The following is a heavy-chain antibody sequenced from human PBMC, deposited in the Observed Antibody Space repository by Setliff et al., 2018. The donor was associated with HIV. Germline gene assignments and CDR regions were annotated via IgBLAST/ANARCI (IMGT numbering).Heavy chain of an antibody. CDR2: IYTTGST. V-gene: IGHV4-61*02. J-gene: IGHJ6*03. Sequence: SETLSLTCSVSGGSITSSSFYWSWIRQPAGKGLEWIGRIYTTGSTSYNPSLKSRVTISIDTPKNQFSLKLSSVTAADTAVYYCARGLSIFGVATPGFYSFMDVWGKGTTVTVSS. CDR3: ARGLSIFGVATPGFYSFMDV. CDR1: GGSITSSSFY. D-gene: IGHD3-3*01.